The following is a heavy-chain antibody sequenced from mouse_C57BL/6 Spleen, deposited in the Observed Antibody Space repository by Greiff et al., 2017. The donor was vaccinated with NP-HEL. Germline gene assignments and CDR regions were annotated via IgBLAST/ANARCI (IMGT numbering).Heavy chain of an antibody. CDR2: IYPGDGDT. CDR3: APMIRYAMDY. Sequence: QVQLKQSGAELVKPGASVKISCKASGYAFSSYWMNWVKQRPGTGLEWIGQIYPGDGDTNYNGKFKGKATLTADKSSSTAYMQRSSMTSEDSAVYFCAPMIRYAMDYWGQGTSVTVSS. V-gene: IGHV1-80*01. CDR1: GYAFSSYW. D-gene: IGHD2-3*01. J-gene: IGHJ4*01.